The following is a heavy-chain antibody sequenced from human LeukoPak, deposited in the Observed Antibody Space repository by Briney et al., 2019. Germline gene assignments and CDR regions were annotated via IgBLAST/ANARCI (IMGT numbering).Heavy chain of an antibody. Sequence: SETLSLTCTASGGSISSYYWSWIRQPPGKGLEWIGYIYYSGTTKYNPSLKSRVTISVDTSKNQFSLKLSSVTAADTAVYYCARYYSYYYMDVWGKGTTVTVSS. CDR3: ARYYSYYYMDV. CDR2: IYYSGTT. CDR1: GGSISSYY. V-gene: IGHV4-59*01. J-gene: IGHJ6*03.